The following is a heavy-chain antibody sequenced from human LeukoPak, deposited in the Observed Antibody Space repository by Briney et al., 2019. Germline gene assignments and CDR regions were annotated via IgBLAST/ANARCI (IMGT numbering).Heavy chain of an antibody. CDR1: GGSISSSSYY. CDR3: AREGAWGYCSGGSCYYSRQFYYYMDV. D-gene: IGHD2-15*01. J-gene: IGHJ6*03. V-gene: IGHV4-61*01. Sequence: SETLSLTCTVSGGSISSSSYYWGWIRQPPGKGLEWIGYIYYSGSTNYNPSLKSRVTISVDTSKNQFSLKLSSVTAADTAVYYCAREGAWGYCSGGSCYYSRQFYYYMDVWGKGTTVTVSS. CDR2: IYYSGST.